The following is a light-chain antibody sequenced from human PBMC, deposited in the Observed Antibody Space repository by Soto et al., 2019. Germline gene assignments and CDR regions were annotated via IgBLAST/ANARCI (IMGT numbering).Light chain of an antibody. CDR1: QSLSGW. Sequence: DVHKNKTPSTLSASVGDRVTITCRASQSLSGWLAWYQQKSGKAPTVLIYKSSTLQSGVPSRFSGSGSGTEFTLTISSLQPDDFANYYCLQYDSYPWTFGQGTKVDIK. J-gene: IGKJ1*01. CDR3: LQYDSYPWT. CDR2: KSS. V-gene: IGKV1-5*03.